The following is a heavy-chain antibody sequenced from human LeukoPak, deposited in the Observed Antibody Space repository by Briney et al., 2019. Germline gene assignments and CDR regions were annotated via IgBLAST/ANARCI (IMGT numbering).Heavy chain of an antibody. Sequence: SGPTLVNPTQTLTLTCTFSGFSLTSSGVGVGWIRQPPGKALEWLALIYWNDEKRYSPSLKSRLTITKDTSKNQVVLTMTNMDPVDTATYYCAHREDCNDLGAFDIWGQGTMVTVSS. CDR1: GFSLTSSGVG. J-gene: IGHJ3*02. D-gene: IGHD1-1*01. V-gene: IGHV2-5*01. CDR2: IYWNDEK. CDR3: AHREDCNDLGAFDI.